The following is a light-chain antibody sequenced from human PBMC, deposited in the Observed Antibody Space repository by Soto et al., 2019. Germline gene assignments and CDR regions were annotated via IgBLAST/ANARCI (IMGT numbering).Light chain of an antibody. CDR3: QLRNNWLYT. V-gene: IGKV3D-11*02. Sequence: EIVLTQSPATLSLSPGERATLSCRASQNVSSYLAWYQQKPGQAPRLLIYDASNRATGIPARFSGSGPGPDFTLTISSLETEDFAVYYCQLRNNWLYTFGQGTKLEIK. CDR2: DAS. CDR1: QNVSSY. J-gene: IGKJ2*01.